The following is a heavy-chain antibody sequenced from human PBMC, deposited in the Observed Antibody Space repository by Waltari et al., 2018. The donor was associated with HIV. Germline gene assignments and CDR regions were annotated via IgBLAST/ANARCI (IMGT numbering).Heavy chain of an antibody. J-gene: IGHJ4*02. CDR3: AKPVQESPFYFDSSGFYF. CDR1: GFIFSNSA. Sequence: EVRLFESGGGLVQPGESLRLSCAASGFIFSNSATHSVCLVPGKGLEGVSTSTGSSSATDFADYLKGRFTISRDNSNSTLYLQMSNLRAADTATYFCAKPVQESPFYFDSSGFYFWGQGSLVTVAS. V-gene: IGHV3-23*01. CDR2: STGSSSAT. D-gene: IGHD3-22*01.